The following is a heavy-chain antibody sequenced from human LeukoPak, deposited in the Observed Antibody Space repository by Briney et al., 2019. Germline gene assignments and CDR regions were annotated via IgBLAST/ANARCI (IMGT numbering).Heavy chain of an antibody. D-gene: IGHD3-10*01. CDR3: ANIKDTGTYYFDY. CDR1: GFTSSRYW. Sequence: PGGSLRLSCAASGFTSSRYWMSWVRQAPGKGLEWVANIKQDGSEKYNMESVKGRFTVSRDNAKNSLYLQMNSLRAEDTAVYYCANIKDTGTYYFDYWGQGTLVTVSS. V-gene: IGHV3-7*01. CDR2: IKQDGSEK. J-gene: IGHJ4*02.